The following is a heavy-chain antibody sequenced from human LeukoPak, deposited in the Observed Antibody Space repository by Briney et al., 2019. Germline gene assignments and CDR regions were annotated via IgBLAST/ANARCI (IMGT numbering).Heavy chain of an antibody. J-gene: IGHJ4*02. V-gene: IGHV3-30*04. CDR2: ISYDGSNK. D-gene: IGHD6-19*01. CDR3: ARFSSSGWYFDY. CDR1: GFTFSSYA. Sequence: GRSLRLSCAASGFTFSSYAMHWVRQAPGKGLEWVAVISYDGSNKYYADSVKGRFTISRDSSKNTLYLQMNSLRAEDTAVYYCARFSSSGWYFDYWGQGTLVTVSS.